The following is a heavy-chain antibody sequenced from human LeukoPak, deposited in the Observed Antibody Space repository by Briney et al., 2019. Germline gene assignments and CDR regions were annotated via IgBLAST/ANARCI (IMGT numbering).Heavy chain of an antibody. V-gene: IGHV4-34*01. CDR3: ARGPSTYSSSWYGDYYYYGMDV. CDR1: GGSFSGYY. J-gene: IGHJ6*02. Sequence: TSETLSLTCAVYGGSFSGYYWSWIRQPPGKGLEWIGEINHGGSTNYNPSLKSRVTISVDTSKNQFSLKLSSVTAADTAVYYCARGPSTYSSSWYGDYYYYGMDVWGQGTTVTVSS. CDR2: INHGGST. D-gene: IGHD6-13*01.